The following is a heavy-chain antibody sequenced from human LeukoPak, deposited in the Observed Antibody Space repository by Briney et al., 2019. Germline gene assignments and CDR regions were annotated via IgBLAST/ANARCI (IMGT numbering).Heavy chain of an antibody. CDR2: IDHSGST. D-gene: IGHD4-11*01. CDR3: ARGRVSSSTWYSTYYYFFYMDF. J-gene: IGHJ6*03. Sequence: SETLSLTCTVSGGSFSSYYWTWIRQPPGKGLEWIGYIDHSGSTNYNPSLKSRVSISSDTSKNQFSLELSSVTAADTAVYFCARGRVSSSTWYSTYYYFFYMDFWGKGTTVTVSS. V-gene: IGHV4-59*01. CDR1: GGSFSSYY.